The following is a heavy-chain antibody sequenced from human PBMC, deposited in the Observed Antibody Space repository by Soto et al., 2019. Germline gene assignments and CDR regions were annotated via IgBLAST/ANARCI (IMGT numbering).Heavy chain of an antibody. CDR2: IYWDDDK. V-gene: IGHV2-5*02. J-gene: IGHJ4*02. CDR1: GFSLSTSGVG. D-gene: IGHD6-19*01. Sequence: QITLKESGPTLVKPTQPLTLTCTFSGFSLSTSGVGVGWIRQPPGKALEWLILIYWDDDKRYSPSLQSKLNITKDTSKNRLVLTMTNKDPVDTATYYCAHSYSSGWWTFDCWGQGTLVTVSS. CDR3: AHSYSSGWWTFDC.